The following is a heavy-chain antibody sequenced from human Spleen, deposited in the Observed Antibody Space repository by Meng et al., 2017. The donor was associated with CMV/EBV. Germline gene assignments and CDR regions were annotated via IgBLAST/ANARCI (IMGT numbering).Heavy chain of an antibody. Sequence: GESLKISCAASGFTFSSYAMHWVRQAPGKGLEWVAVISYDGSNKYYADSVKGRFTISRDNSKNTLYLQMNSLRAEDTAVYYCAVLRATTHFDFWGQGTLVTVSS. V-gene: IGHV3-30*04. CDR1: GFTFSSYA. D-gene: IGHD1-26*01. CDR2: ISYDGSNK. J-gene: IGHJ4*02. CDR3: AVLRATTHFDF.